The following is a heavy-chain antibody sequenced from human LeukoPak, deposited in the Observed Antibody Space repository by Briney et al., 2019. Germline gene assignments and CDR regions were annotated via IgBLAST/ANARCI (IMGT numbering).Heavy chain of an antibody. CDR2: MNPNSGNT. CDR3: ARYSTTPW. J-gene: IGHJ4*02. V-gene: IGHV1-8*02. D-gene: IGHD1-7*01. Sequence: ASVKVSCKASGGTFSSYAISWVRQAPGQGLEWMGWMNPNSGNTGYAQKFQGRVTMTRNTSISTAYMELSSLGSEDTAVYYCARYSTTPWWGQGTLVTVSS. CDR1: GGTFSSYA.